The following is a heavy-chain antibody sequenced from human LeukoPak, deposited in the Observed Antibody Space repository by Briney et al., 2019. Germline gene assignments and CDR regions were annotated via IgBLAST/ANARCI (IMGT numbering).Heavy chain of an antibody. V-gene: IGHV4-38-2*01. CDR3: ARGLSYYDSSGSYYVYYFDS. J-gene: IGHJ4*02. CDR2: IYHSGSL. D-gene: IGHD3-22*01. Sequence: SEPLSLTCAVSGYSISSGYYWGWIRQPPGKGLEWIGSIYHSGSLYYNPSLKSRVTISVDTSKNQFSLKLSSVTAADTAVYYRARGLSYYDSSGSYYVYYFDSWGQGTLVTVSS. CDR1: GYSISSGYY.